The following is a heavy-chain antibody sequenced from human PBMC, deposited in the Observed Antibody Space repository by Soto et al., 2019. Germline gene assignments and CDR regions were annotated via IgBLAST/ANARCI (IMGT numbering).Heavy chain of an antibody. CDR1: GYTFTTYT. D-gene: IGHD6-13*01. V-gene: IGHV1-3*01. Sequence: QVQLVQSGAEVKKPGASVMLSCKASGYTFTTYTMNWVRQAPGQRLEWMGWINPVNGNTKSSQKFQDRVIITRDTTASTAYMELRSLRSEDTAVDYCARGIATGQLDPWTQGTLVIVTS. CDR3: ARGIATGQLDP. J-gene: IGHJ5*02. CDR2: INPVNGNT.